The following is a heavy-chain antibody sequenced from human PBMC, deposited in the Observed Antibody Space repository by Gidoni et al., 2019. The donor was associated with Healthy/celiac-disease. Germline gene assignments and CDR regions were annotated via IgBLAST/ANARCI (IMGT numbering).Heavy chain of an antibody. CDR1: GFHFRSYG. CDR2: ISYDGSNK. CDR3: AKDRETWYYDFWSGYGVPGDY. D-gene: IGHD3-3*01. J-gene: IGHJ4*02. V-gene: IGHV3-30*18. Sequence: QVQLVESGGGVVQPGRSLRLSCAASGFHFRSYGMHWVRQAPGKGLEWVAVISYDGSNKYYADSVKGRFTISRDNSKNTLYLQMNSLRAEDTAVYYCAKDRETWYYDFWSGYGVPGDYWGQGTLVTVSS.